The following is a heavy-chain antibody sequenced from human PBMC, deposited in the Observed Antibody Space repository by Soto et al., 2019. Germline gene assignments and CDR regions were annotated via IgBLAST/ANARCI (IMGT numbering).Heavy chain of an antibody. CDR2: ISGDGRIT. V-gene: IGHV3-23*01. Sequence: EVQLLESGGGLVQPGGSLRLSCAASGLIFSNYAMSWVRQAPGKGLEWVSLISGDGRITYYADSVKGRFTVFRDNFKNTLYLEMNSLRAEDTAIYYCAKRYDPLNSIMSRWGQGTLVTVSS. D-gene: IGHD3-16*01. CDR1: GLIFSNYA. J-gene: IGHJ4*02. CDR3: AKRYDPLNSIMSR.